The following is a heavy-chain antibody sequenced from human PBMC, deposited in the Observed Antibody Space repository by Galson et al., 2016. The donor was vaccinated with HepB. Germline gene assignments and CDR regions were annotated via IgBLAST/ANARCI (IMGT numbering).Heavy chain of an antibody. D-gene: IGHD3-3*01. Sequence: SVKVSCKASGFFFTGHYIHWVRQAPGQGLEWMGCINPNSGDTKYARTFQDRVLLTRDTSINTAYMQLSRLNADDSAVYYCARGQDLWSGYLKGYFDYWGQGSLVTVSS. CDR3: ARGQDLWSGYLKGYFDY. CDR1: GFFFTGHY. J-gene: IGHJ4*02. CDR2: INPNSGDT. V-gene: IGHV1-2*02.